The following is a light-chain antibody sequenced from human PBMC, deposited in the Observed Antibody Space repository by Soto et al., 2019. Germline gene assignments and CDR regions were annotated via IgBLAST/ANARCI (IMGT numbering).Light chain of an antibody. CDR2: DVS. Sequence: QSALTQPRSVSGSPGQSVTISCTGTSSDVGGYNYVSWYQQHPGKAPKLMIYDVSKRPSGVPDRFSGSKSGNTASLTLSGLQAEDEADYYCCSYAGSYTYVVFGGGTKPTV. CDR1: SSDVGGYNY. CDR3: CSYAGSYTYVV. V-gene: IGLV2-11*01. J-gene: IGLJ2*01.